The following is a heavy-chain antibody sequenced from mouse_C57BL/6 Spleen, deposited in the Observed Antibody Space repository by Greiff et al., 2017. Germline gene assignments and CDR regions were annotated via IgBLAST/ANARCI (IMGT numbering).Heavy chain of an antibody. CDR1: GYTFTDYE. J-gene: IGHJ2*01. CDR2: IDPETGGT. Sequence: VKLMESGAELVRPGASVTLSCKASGYTFTDYEMHWVKQTPVHGLEWIGAIDPETGGTAYNQKFKGKAILTADKSSSTAYMELRSLTSEDSAVYYCTRSHYYGSSLYYFDYWGQGTTLTVSS. D-gene: IGHD1-1*01. V-gene: IGHV1-15*01. CDR3: TRSHYYGSSLYYFDY.